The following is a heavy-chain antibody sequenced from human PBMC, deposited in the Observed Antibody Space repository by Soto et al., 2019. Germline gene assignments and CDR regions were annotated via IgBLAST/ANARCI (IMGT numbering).Heavy chain of an antibody. Sequence: GALRLSCAASGFTFSSYAMSWVRQAPGNGLEWVSSISGSGGSTYYADSVKGRFTISRDNSKNTLYLQMNSLRAEDTAVYYCAKPFQVVAALFDYWGQGTLVTVSS. CDR2: ISGSGGST. CDR3: AKPFQVVAALFDY. CDR1: GFTFSSYA. D-gene: IGHD2-15*01. V-gene: IGHV3-23*01. J-gene: IGHJ4*02.